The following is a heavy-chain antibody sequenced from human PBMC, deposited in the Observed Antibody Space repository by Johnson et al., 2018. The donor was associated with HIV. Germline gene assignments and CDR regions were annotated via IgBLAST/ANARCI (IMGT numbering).Heavy chain of an antibody. Sequence: QVQLVESGGGLVTPGGSLRLSCTASGFTFSDYYMSWIRQAPGKGLEWVSYSSSSGSTIYDDDFVKGRFTISRYNSKNTLYLQMNSLKAEDTAVYYCAKDQNSHRAFDIWGQGTMVTVSS. CDR2: SSSSGSTI. CDR1: GFTFSDYY. J-gene: IGHJ3*02. V-gene: IGHV3-11*04. D-gene: IGHD4-11*01. CDR3: AKDQNSHRAFDI.